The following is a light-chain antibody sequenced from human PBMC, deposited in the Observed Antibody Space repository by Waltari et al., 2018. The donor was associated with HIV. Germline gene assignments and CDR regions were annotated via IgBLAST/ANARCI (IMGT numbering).Light chain of an antibody. CDR3: CSYAGSPYV. CDR1: SSDVGSYNL. CDR2: EVN. V-gene: IGLV2-23*02. Sequence: SPGQSITISCTGTSSDVGSYNLVSWYQQHPGKAPKLMIYEVNKRPSGVSNRFSGSKSGNTASLTISGLQAEDEADYYCCSYAGSPYVFGTGTKVTVL. J-gene: IGLJ1*01.